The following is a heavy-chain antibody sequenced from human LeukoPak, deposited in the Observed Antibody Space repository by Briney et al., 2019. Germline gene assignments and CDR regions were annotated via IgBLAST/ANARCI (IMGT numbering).Heavy chain of an antibody. Sequence: ASVKVSCKASGYTFTGYYMHWVRQAPGQGLEWMGWINPNSGGTNYAQKFQGRVTMTRDTSISTAYMELSRLRSDDTAVYYCARDISGGFTFDYWGQGTLVTVSS. J-gene: IGHJ4*02. CDR1: GYTFTGYY. D-gene: IGHD1-14*01. CDR3: ARDISGGFTFDY. V-gene: IGHV1-2*02. CDR2: INPNSGGT.